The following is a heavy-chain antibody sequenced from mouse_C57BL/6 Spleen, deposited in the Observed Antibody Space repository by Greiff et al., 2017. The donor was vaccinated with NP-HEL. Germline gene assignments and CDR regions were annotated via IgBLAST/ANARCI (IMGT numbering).Heavy chain of an antibody. Sequence: VKLMESGAELVRPGDSVTLSCKASGYTFTDYEMHWVKQTPVHGLEWIGAIDPETGGTAYNQKFKGKAILTADKSSSTAYMQLRSLTSEDSAVYYCTRSPNSYAMDYWGQGTSVTVSA. CDR1: GYTFTDYE. J-gene: IGHJ4*01. CDR3: TRSPNSYAMDY. V-gene: IGHV1-15*01. CDR2: IDPETGGT.